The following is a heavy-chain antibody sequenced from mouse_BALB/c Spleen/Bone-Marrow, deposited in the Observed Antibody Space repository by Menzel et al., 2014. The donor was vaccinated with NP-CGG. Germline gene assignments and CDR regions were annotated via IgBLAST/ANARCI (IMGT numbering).Heavy chain of an antibody. CDR1: GFTFTDYY. CDR3: ARTTGTPYLDY. V-gene: IGHV7-3*02. CDR2: IRNKANGYTT. D-gene: IGHD4-1*02. J-gene: IGHJ2*01. Sequence: EVKLVESGGGLVQPGGSLRLSCTTSGFTFTDYYMSWVRQPPGKALEWLGFIRNKANGYTTEYSASVKGRFTISRDSTQSILYLQKNTLRAEDSATYYCARTTGTPYLDYWGQGTTLTISS.